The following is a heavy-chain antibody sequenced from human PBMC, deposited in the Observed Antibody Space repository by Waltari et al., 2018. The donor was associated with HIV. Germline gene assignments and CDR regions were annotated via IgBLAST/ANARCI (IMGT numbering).Heavy chain of an antibody. CDR3: TRGAIYSSGPFDAFDV. CDR2: VKEDGTEE. V-gene: IGHV3-7*03. D-gene: IGHD3-22*01. Sequence: VESGGGVAQPGESRKLSCRGSGINFGNYWMSCVRQPPGKGLEWLANVKEDGTEEYYLESMKGRFTIYRENDKSTMYLQMDNLRVDDTAMYHCTRGAIYSSGPFDAFDVWGPGTSVVVSS. CDR1: GINFGNYW. J-gene: IGHJ3*01.